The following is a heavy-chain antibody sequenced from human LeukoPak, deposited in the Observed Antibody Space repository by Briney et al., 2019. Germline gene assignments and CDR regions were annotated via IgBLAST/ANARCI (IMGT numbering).Heavy chain of an antibody. Sequence: SETLSLTCAVYGGSSSGYYWSWIRQPPGKGLEWIGEINQSGSTNQNPSLKNRVTISIDTSKNQFSLKLSSVTAADTAVYYCARGYGSGSYFVYWGQGTLVTVSS. J-gene: IGHJ4*02. CDR1: GGSSSGYY. CDR3: ARGYGSGSYFVY. D-gene: IGHD3-10*01. V-gene: IGHV4-34*01. CDR2: INQSGST.